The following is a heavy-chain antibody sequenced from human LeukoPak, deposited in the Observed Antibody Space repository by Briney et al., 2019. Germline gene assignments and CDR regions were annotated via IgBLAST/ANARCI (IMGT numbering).Heavy chain of an antibody. V-gene: IGHV1-69*05. Sequence: AASVKVSCKASGGTFSSYAISWVRQAPGQGLEWMGGIIPIFGTANYAQKFQGRVTITTDESTSTAYMELSSLRSEDTAVYYCARAPEYYYGSGSYYAFDIWGQGTMVTVSS. D-gene: IGHD3-10*01. J-gene: IGHJ3*02. CDR3: ARAPEYYYGSGSYYAFDI. CDR2: IIPIFGTA. CDR1: GGTFSSYA.